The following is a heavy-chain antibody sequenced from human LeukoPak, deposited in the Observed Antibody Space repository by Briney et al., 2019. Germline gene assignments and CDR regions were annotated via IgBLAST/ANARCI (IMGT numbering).Heavy chain of an antibody. D-gene: IGHD6-6*01. CDR2: ISSSSSYI. V-gene: IGHV3-21*01. J-gene: IGHJ4*02. Sequence: PGGSLRLSCAASGFTFSSYEMHWVRQAPGKGLEWVSSISSSSSYIYYADSVKGRFTISRDNAKNSLYLQMNSLRAEDTAVYYCARRDSSSSDYWGQGTLVTVSS. CDR3: ARRDSSSSDY. CDR1: GFTFSSYE.